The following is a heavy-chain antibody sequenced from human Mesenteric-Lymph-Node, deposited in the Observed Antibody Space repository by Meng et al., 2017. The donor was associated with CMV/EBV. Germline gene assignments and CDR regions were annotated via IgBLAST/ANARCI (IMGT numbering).Heavy chain of an antibody. CDR2: ISRNGDTL. J-gene: IGHJ3*02. CDR1: GFTFSSYD. V-gene: IGHV3-48*03. D-gene: IGHD6-19*01. Sequence: GGSLRLSCTASGFTFSSYDMNWVRQAPGKGLEWVSYISRNGDTLFYAGSVKGRFTISRDNSKNSLHLQMDSLRAEDTAVYYCANQHYISGWSDAFDIWGQGTMVTVSS. CDR3: ANQHYISGWSDAFDI.